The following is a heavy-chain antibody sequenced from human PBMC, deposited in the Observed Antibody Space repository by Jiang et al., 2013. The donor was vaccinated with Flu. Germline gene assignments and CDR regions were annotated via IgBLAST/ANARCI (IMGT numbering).Heavy chain of an antibody. V-gene: IGHV3-23*01. CDR1: GFTFSSYA. D-gene: IGHD6-19*01. CDR2: ISGSGGST. CDR3: AKDTSKGWLEEDDAFDI. J-gene: IGHJ3*02. Sequence: VQLLESGGGLVQPGGSLRLSCAASGFTFSSYAMSWVRQAPGKGLEWVSAISGSGGSTYYADSVKGRFTISRDNSKNTLYLQMNSLRAEDTAVYYCAKDTSKGWLEEDDAFDIWGQGTMVTVSS.